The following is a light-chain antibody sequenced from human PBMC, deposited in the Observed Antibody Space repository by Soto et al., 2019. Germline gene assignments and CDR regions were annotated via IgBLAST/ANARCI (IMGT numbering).Light chain of an antibody. Sequence: QSALTQPPSASGSPGQSVTISCTGTSSDVGGYNYVSWYQQHPGKVPKLMIYEVTKRPSGVPDRFSGSKSGSTASLTVSGLQAEDEADYYCSSYAGRNDLVFGGGTKVTVL. CDR1: SSDVGGYNY. CDR3: SSYAGRNDLV. CDR2: EVT. J-gene: IGLJ2*01. V-gene: IGLV2-8*01.